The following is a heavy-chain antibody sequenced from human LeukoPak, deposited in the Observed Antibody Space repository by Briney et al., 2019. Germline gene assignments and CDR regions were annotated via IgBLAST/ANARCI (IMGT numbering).Heavy chain of an antibody. CDR2: ISYDGSNK. CDR3: AKAAYSSSCFDY. CDR1: GFTFSSYG. J-gene: IGHJ4*02. Sequence: PGGSLRLSCAASGFTFSSYGMHWVRQAPGKGLEWVAVISYDGSNKYYADSVKGRFTISRDNSKNTLYLQMNGLRAEDTAVYYCAKAAYSSSCFDYWGQGTLVTVSS. D-gene: IGHD6-13*01. V-gene: IGHV3-30*18.